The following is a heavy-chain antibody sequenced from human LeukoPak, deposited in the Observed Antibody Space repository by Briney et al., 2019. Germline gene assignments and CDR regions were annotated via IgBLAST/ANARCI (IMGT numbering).Heavy chain of an antibody. CDR3: ARNHYYDSSGYFH. Sequence: SETLSVTCAVYGGSLSGYYWSWIRQPPGKGLEWIGEINHSGSTNYNPSLKSRVTISVDTSKNQFSLKLSSVTAADTAVYYCARNHYYDSSGYFHWGQGTLVTVSS. CDR2: INHSGST. D-gene: IGHD3-22*01. J-gene: IGHJ4*02. CDR1: GGSLSGYY. V-gene: IGHV4-34*01.